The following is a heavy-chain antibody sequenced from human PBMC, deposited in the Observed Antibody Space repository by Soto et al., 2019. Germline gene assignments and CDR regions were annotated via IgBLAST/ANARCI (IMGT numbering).Heavy chain of an antibody. Sequence: GGSLRLSCAASGFTCSSYAMHWVRQAPGKGLEWVAVISYDGSNKYYADFVKGRFTISRDNSKNTLYLQMNSLRAEDTAVYYCARDHYDFWSGYSYWGQGTLVTVSS. J-gene: IGHJ4*02. CDR2: ISYDGSNK. CDR1: GFTCSSYA. CDR3: ARDHYDFWSGYSY. D-gene: IGHD3-3*01. V-gene: IGHV3-30-3*01.